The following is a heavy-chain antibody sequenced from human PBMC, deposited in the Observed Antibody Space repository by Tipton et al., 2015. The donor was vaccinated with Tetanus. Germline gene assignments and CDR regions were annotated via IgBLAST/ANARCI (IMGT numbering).Heavy chain of an antibody. J-gene: IGHJ4*02. Sequence: GLVKPSETLSLTCIVSGGSLRSSDYYGAWVRQSPGKGLEWIGSLTYSGRTYYSPSLKSRVTMSVDTSKKDFSMRLGSVTAADTAIYYCARLREVVSRSGWAFDYWGQGILVSVSS. D-gene: IGHD3-10*01. CDR2: LTYSGRT. CDR1: GGSLRSSDYY. V-gene: IGHV4-39*02. CDR3: ARLREVVSRSGWAFDY.